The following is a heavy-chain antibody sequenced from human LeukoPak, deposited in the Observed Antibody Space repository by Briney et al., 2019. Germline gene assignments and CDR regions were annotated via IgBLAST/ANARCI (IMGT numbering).Heavy chain of an antibody. CDR2: IKQDGSEK. Sequence: GGCLRLSCAASGFTFSSYWMTWVRQAPGKGLEWVANIKQDGSEKYCVDSVKGRFTISRDNAKNSLYLQMNSLRAEETAVYYCVRVNTYCNSSRCSRTFDNWGQGTLVTVSS. CDR1: GFTFSSYW. D-gene: IGHD2-2*01. J-gene: IGHJ4*02. CDR3: VRVNTYCNSSRCSRTFDN. V-gene: IGHV3-7*05.